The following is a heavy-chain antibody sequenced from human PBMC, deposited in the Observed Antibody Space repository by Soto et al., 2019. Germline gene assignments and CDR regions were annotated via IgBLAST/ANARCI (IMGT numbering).Heavy chain of an antibody. CDR3: ARDGFVV. D-gene: IGHD3-10*01. V-gene: IGHV3-33*01. Sequence: GGSLRLSCAASGFTFSSYGMHWVRQAPGRGLEWVAVIWYDGSNKYYADSVKGRFTISRDNSENTLYLQMNSLRAEDTAVYYCARDGFVVWGQGTLVTVSS. CDR1: GFTFSSYG. J-gene: IGHJ4*02. CDR2: IWYDGSNK.